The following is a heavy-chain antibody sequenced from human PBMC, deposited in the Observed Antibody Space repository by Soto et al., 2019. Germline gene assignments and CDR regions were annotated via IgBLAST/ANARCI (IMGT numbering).Heavy chain of an antibody. CDR2: IYYSGST. V-gene: IGHV4-39*01. Sequence: SETLSLTCTVSGGSISSSSYYWGWIRQPPGKGLEWIGSIYYSGSTYYNPSLKSRVTISVATSKNQFSLKLSSVTAADTAVYYCATRITIFGVVGNFDYWGQGTLVTVSS. D-gene: IGHD3-3*01. J-gene: IGHJ4*02. CDR3: ATRITIFGVVGNFDY. CDR1: GGSISSSSYY.